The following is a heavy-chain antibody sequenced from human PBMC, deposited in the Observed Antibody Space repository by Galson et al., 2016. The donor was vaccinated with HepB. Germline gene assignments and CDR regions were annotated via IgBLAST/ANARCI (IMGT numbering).Heavy chain of an antibody. CDR3: ARDHSLAETGPHFDC. CDR1: GFTFSSHW. J-gene: IGHJ4*02. V-gene: IGHV3-74*01. CDR2: INTVGTTT. D-gene: IGHD7-27*01. Sequence: SLRLSCAASGFTFSSHWMHWVRQAPGKGLVWVSRINTVGTTTTYADSVKGRFTISRDNAKNTLYLQTDDLIAEDTAVYYCARDHSLAETGPHFDCWGQGALVTVSS.